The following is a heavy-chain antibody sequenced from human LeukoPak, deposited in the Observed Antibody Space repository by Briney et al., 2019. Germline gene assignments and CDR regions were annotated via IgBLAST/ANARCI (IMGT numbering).Heavy chain of an antibody. J-gene: IGHJ4*02. CDR1: GGSISSGDYY. D-gene: IGHD3-22*01. Sequence: SQTLSLTCTVSGGSISSGDYYWSWIRQPPWKGLEWIGYIYYSGSTYYNPSLKSRVTISVDTSKNQFSLKLSSVTAADTAVYYCARRDYYDSSGYSIWGQGTLVTVSS. V-gene: IGHV4-30-4*01. CDR2: IYYSGST. CDR3: ARRDYYDSSGYSI.